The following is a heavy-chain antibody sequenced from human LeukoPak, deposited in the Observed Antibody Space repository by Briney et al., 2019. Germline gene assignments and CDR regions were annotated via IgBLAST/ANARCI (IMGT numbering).Heavy chain of an antibody. Sequence: SVKVSCKASGGTFSSYAIGWVRQAPGQGLEWMGGIIPIFGTANYAQKFQGRVTITTDESTSTAYMELSSLRSEDTAVYYCARDEAVALGHRFDYWGQGTLVTVSS. J-gene: IGHJ4*02. CDR3: ARDEAVALGHRFDY. CDR1: GGTFSSYA. V-gene: IGHV1-69*05. D-gene: IGHD6-19*01. CDR2: IIPIFGTA.